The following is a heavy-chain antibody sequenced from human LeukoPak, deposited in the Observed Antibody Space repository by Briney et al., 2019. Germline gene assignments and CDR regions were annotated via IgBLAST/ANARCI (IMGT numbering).Heavy chain of an antibody. Sequence: SGALSLTRVHSDYSLSRGYSWGWFRPPPGKGLGGSGSIYHSGSTYANTSHKSRVNRSLDASKNQFSLTLSPVTAAETAVYYCAKDWYGDDYILGWCDPWGQGTLVTVSS. V-gene: IGHV4-38-2*02. CDR1: DYSLSRGYS. D-gene: IGHD3-10*01. CDR3: AKDWYGDDYILGWCDP. J-gene: IGHJ5*02. CDR2: IYHSGST.